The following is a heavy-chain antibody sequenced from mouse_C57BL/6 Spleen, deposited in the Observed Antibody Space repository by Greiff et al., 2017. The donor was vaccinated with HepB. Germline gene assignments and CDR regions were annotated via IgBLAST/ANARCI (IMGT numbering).Heavy chain of an antibody. CDR2: IYPGSGST. V-gene: IGHV1-55*01. CDR1: GYTFTSYW. CDR3: ASRIYYDYDGYYFDY. J-gene: IGHJ2*01. Sequence: VQLQQPGAELVKPGASVKMSCKASGYTFTSYWITWVKQRPGQGLEWIGDIYPGSGSTNYNEKFKSKATLTVDTSSSTPYMQLSSLTSEDSAVYYCASRIYYDYDGYYFDYWGQGTTLTVSS. D-gene: IGHD2-4*01.